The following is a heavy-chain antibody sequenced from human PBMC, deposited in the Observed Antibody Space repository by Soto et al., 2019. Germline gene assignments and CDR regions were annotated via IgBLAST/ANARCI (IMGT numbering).Heavy chain of an antibody. CDR1: GGSISSYY. D-gene: IGHD6-19*01. J-gene: IGHJ6*02. Sequence: SEPLSLTCTVSGGSISSYYWSWIRQPPGKGLEWIGYIYYSGSTNYNPSLKSRVTISVDTSKNQFSLKLSSVTAADTAVYYCARGASSGWYLGMYYYYGMDVWGQGTTVTVSS. CDR3: ARGASSGWYLGMYYYYGMDV. CDR2: IYYSGST. V-gene: IGHV4-59*01.